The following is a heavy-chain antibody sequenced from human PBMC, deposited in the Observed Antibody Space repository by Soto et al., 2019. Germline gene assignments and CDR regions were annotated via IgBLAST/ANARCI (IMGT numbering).Heavy chain of an antibody. CDR3: ASNRGVIVVVPAALDY. CDR1: GGSISSSSYY. D-gene: IGHD2-2*01. J-gene: IGHJ4*02. CDR2: IYYSGST. Sequence: SETLSLTCTVSGGSISSSSYYWGWIRQPPGKGLEWIGSIYYSGSTYYNPSLKSRVTISVDTSKNQFSLKLSSVTAADTAVYYCASNRGVIVVVPAALDYWGQGTLVTVSS. V-gene: IGHV4-39*01.